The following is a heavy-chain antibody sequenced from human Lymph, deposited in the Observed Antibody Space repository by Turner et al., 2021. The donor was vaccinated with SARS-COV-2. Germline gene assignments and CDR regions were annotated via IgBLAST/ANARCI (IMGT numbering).Heavy chain of an antibody. CDR3: ARGRYSGGGMDV. Sequence: QVQLVQSGAEVKKPGASVKVSCKAPGYTFTSYDINWVRQATGQGLEWMGCMNPNRVNTGDAQKFQGRVTMTRNTSISTAYMELSSLRSEDTAVYYCARGRYSGGGMDVWGQGTTVTVSS. D-gene: IGHD1-26*01. CDR2: MNPNRVNT. J-gene: IGHJ6*02. V-gene: IGHV1-8*02. CDR1: GYTFTSYD.